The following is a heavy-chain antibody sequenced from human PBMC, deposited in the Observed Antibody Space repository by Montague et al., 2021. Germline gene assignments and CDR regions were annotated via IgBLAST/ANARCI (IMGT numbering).Heavy chain of an antibody. CDR1: RSLINSDYY. Sequence: SETLSLTCTVSRSLINSDYYCGWIRQPPGKGLEWMGSVSHGGRTYYNPPLKSRVTISVDTSNNHFSLKLSSVTAADTAMYYCARERDRYYYMDIWGKGTTITVSS. CDR3: ARERDRYYYMDI. J-gene: IGHJ6*03. CDR2: VSHGGRT. V-gene: IGHV4-38-2*02.